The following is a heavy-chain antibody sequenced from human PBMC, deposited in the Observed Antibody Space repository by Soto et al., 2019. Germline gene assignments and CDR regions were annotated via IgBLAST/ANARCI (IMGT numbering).Heavy chain of an antibody. J-gene: IGHJ6*02. D-gene: IGHD1-26*01. CDR1: GASVSSVNVA. Sequence: SQTLSLTCAISGASVSSVNVAWNWIRQSPSRGLEWLGRTNYRSKWYTDYADSVKSRITINPDTSKDQFSLELNSVSPEDTAVYYCARGVGATGLYYDYAMDVWGQGTTVTVSS. CDR2: TNYRSKWYT. V-gene: IGHV6-1*01. CDR3: ARGVGATGLYYDYAMDV.